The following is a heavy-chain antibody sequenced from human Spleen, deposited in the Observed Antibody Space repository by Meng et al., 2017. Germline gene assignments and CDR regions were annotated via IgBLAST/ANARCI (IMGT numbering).Heavy chain of an antibody. V-gene: IGHV4-34*01. J-gene: IGHJ4*02. D-gene: IGHD4-11*01. CDR3: ARGPTTMAHDFDY. CDR1: GGSFSGYY. Sequence: QVPLQQWGAGLLKPSETLSLTCAVYGGSFSGYYWSWIRQPPGKGLEWIGEINHSGSTNYNPSLESRATISVDTSQNNLSLKLSSVTAADSAVYYCARGPTTMAHDFDYWGQGTLVTVS. CDR2: INHSGST.